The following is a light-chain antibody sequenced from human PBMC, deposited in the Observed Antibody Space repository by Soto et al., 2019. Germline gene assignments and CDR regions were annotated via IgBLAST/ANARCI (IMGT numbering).Light chain of an antibody. CDR3: HQYDSSPLT. CDR2: GAS. CDR1: QSVSSSY. J-gene: IGKJ4*01. V-gene: IGKV3-20*01. Sequence: EIVLTQSPVTLSASPGERATLSCRASQSVSSSYLAWYQQKPGQAPRLLIYGASSRASGIPERFSGSGSGTDFTLTISRLEPEDFAVYYCHQYDSSPLTFGGGTKVEIK.